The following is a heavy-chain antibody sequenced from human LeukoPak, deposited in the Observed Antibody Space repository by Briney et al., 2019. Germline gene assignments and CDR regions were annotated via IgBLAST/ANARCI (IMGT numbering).Heavy chain of an antibody. D-gene: IGHD2-21*02. CDR3: AREEVTAISPISFDY. CDR2: ISYDGSNK. J-gene: IGHJ4*02. Sequence: GRSLRLSCAASGFTFSSYAMHWVRQAPGKGLEWVAVISYDGSNKYYADSVKGRFTISRDNSKYTLYLQMNSLRAEDTAVYYCAREEVTAISPISFDYRGQGTLVTASS. CDR1: GFTFSSYA. V-gene: IGHV3-30-3*01.